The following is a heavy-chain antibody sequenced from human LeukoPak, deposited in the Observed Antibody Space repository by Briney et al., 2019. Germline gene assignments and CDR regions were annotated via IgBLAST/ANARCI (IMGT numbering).Heavy chain of an antibody. J-gene: IGHJ4*02. Sequence: PGGSLRLSCAASGFTFSNYVMGWVRQAPGKGLEWVSTISGSGAGTYYADSVKGRFTISRDNSKSTLYLQMNSLRAEDAAVYYCAKTLSYYSSFDYWGQGTLVTVSS. CDR1: GFTFSNYV. CDR2: ISGSGAGT. V-gene: IGHV3-23*01. D-gene: IGHD3-10*01. CDR3: AKTLSYYSSFDY.